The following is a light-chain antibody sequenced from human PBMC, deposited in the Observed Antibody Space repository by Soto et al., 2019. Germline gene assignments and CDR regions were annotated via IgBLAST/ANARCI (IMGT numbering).Light chain of an antibody. Sequence: DIQMTQSPSSVSASVGDRVTIACRASQGISSCLACYQQKPGKAPKLLLYDASTLQSGVPSRFSSSGSGTDFTLTISSLQPEDFAVYYCQQYGSSTITFGQGTRLEIK. CDR1: QGISSC. V-gene: IGKV1-12*01. CDR2: DAS. CDR3: QQYGSSTIT. J-gene: IGKJ5*01.